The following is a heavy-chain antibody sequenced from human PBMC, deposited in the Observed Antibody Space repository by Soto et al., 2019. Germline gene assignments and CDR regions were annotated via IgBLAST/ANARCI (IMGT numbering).Heavy chain of an antibody. CDR2: IYYSGST. D-gene: IGHD6-19*01. V-gene: IGHV4-61*01. Sequence: SETLPLTCTVSGGSVSSGIYYWSWIRQPPGKGLEWIGYIYYSGSTNYNPSLKSRVTISVDTSKNQFSLKLSSVTAADTAVYYCARAHSSGWRNWFDPWGQGTLVTSPQ. CDR1: GGSVSSGIYY. J-gene: IGHJ5*02. CDR3: ARAHSSGWRNWFDP.